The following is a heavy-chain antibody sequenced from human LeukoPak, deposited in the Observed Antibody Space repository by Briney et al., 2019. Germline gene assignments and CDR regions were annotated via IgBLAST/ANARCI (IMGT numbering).Heavy chain of an antibody. CDR1: GYTFTGYY. CDR2: INPNSGGT. CDR3: ARLYCSGGSCPYDY. D-gene: IGHD2-15*01. V-gene: IGHV1-2*02. J-gene: IGHJ4*02. Sequence: ASVKVSCKASGYTFTGYYMHWVRQTPGQGLEWMGWINPNSGGTNYAQKFQGRVTMTRDTSISIAYMELSRLRSDDTAVYYCARLYCSGGSCPYDYWGQGTLVTVSS.